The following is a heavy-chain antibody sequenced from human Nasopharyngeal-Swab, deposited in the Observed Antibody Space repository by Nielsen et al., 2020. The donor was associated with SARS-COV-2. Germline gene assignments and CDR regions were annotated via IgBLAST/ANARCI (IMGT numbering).Heavy chain of an antibody. CDR1: GFTFNNYN. Sequence: GGSLRVSGAASGFTFNNYNFNWVRQAPGKGLEWVSSTSSSSSYIYYADSVKGRFTISRDNAKNSLYLQMNSLRAEDTAVYYCARDGLDYDFWSAYFMDVWGQGTTVTVSS. V-gene: IGHV3-21*01. J-gene: IGHJ6*02. D-gene: IGHD3-3*01. CDR2: TSSSSSYI. CDR3: ARDGLDYDFWSAYFMDV.